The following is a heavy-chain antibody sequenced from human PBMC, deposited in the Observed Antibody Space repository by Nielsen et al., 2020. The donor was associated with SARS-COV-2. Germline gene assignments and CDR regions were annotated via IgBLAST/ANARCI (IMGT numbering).Heavy chain of an antibody. Sequence: GESLKISCAASGFTFSDFYMSWIRQAPGKGLEWLSYISSSGSTIYYADSVKGRFTISRDNAENSLYLQLNSLRAEDTAVYYCARVRITMIVVVDAFDIWGQGTMVTVS. CDR1: GFTFSDFY. CDR3: ARVRITMIVVVDAFDI. V-gene: IGHV3-11*01. J-gene: IGHJ3*02. CDR2: ISSSGSTI. D-gene: IGHD3-22*01.